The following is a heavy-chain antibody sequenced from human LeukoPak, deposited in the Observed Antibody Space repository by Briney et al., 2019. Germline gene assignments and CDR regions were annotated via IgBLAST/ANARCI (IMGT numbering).Heavy chain of an antibody. CDR2: IYTSGST. Sequence: SETLSLTCTVSGGSISSSSYYWGWIRQPPGKGLEWIGSIYTSGSTNYNPSLKSRVTMSVDTSKNQFSLKLSSVTAADTAVYYCAREERYCSSTSCSSWGIFDYWGQGTLVTVSS. J-gene: IGHJ4*02. V-gene: IGHV4-39*07. CDR3: AREERYCSSTSCSSWGIFDY. D-gene: IGHD2-2*01. CDR1: GGSISSSSYY.